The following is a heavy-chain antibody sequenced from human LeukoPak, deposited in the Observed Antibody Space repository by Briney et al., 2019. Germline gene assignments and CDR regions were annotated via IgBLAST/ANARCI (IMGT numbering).Heavy chain of an antibody. CDR1: GGSNSSGGYY. V-gene: IGHV4-30-2*01. CDR2: IYHSGST. D-gene: IGHD6-19*01. Sequence: SETLSLTCTVSGGSNSSGGYYWSWIRQPPGKGQEWIGYIYHSGSTYYNPSLKSRVTISVDRSKNQFSLKLSSVTAADTAVYYCARELTGAVAGARYVDYWGQGTLVTVSS. J-gene: IGHJ4*02. CDR3: ARELTGAVAGARYVDY.